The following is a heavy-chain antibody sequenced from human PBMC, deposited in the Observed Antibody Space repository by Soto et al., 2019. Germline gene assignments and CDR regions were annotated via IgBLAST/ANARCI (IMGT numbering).Heavy chain of an antibody. CDR3: ARQQWLVLNAFDI. J-gene: IGHJ3*02. CDR1: GGSISSYY. CDR2: IYYSGST. Sequence: SLTCTVSGGSISSYYWSWIRQPPGKGLEWIGYIYYSGSTNYNPSLKSRVTISVDTSKNQFSLKLSSVTAADTAVYYCARQQWLVLNAFDIRGLRTTVPVS. V-gene: IGHV4-59*01. D-gene: IGHD6-19*01.